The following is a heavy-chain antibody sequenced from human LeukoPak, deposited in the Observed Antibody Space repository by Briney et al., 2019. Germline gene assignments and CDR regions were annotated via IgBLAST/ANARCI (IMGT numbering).Heavy chain of an antibody. Sequence: GGSLRLSCAASGFTFSSYWMSWVRQAPGKGLEWVANIKQDGSEKYYVDSVKGRFTISRDNAKNSLYLQMNSLRAEDTAVYYCARVMNGYYYDSSGYYPGDYWGQGTLVTVSS. D-gene: IGHD3-22*01. CDR1: GFTFSSYW. CDR3: ARVMNGYYYDSSGYYPGDY. CDR2: IKQDGSEK. J-gene: IGHJ4*02. V-gene: IGHV3-7*01.